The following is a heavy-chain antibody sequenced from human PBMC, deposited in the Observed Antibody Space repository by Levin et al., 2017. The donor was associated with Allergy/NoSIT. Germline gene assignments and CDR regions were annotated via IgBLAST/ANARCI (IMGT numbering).Heavy chain of an antibody. J-gene: IGHJ6*02. CDR3: ARDALGYCSSTSCPPAPYYYYGMDV. Sequence: GASVKVSCKASGYTFTSYGISWVRQAPGQGLEWMGWISAYNGNTNYAQKLQGRVTMTTDTSTSTAYMELRSLRSDDTAVYYCARDALGYCSSTSCPPAPYYYYGMDVWGQGTTVTVSS. CDR1: GYTFTSYG. V-gene: IGHV1-18*01. D-gene: IGHD2-2*01. CDR2: ISAYNGNT.